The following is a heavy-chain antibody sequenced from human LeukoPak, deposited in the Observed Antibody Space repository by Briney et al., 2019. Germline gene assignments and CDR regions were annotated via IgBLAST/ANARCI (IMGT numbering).Heavy chain of an antibody. V-gene: IGHV3-23*01. CDR3: ATYRRWLLDYFDY. CDR1: GFTFSSYA. Sequence: GGSLRLSCAASGFTFSSYAMSWVRQAPGKGLEWGSAISGSGGSTYYADSVKGRFTTSRDNSKNTLYLQMNSLRAEDTAVYYCATYRRWLLDYFDYWGQGTLVTVSS. CDR2: ISGSGGST. J-gene: IGHJ4*02. D-gene: IGHD4-17*01.